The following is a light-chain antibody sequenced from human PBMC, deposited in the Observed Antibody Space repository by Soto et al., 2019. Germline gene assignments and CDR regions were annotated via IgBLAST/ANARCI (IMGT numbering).Light chain of an antibody. CDR2: EVT. J-gene: IGLJ2*01. V-gene: IGLV2-14*01. CDR3: SSYASSTTYVV. CDR1: NSDVGDYNY. Sequence: QSVLTQPASVSGSPGQSITISCTGTNSDVGDYNYVSWYQHHPGKAPKLMIYEVTNRPSGVSNRFSGSKSGNTASLTISGLQAEDEADYYCSSYASSTTYVVFGGGTQLTVL.